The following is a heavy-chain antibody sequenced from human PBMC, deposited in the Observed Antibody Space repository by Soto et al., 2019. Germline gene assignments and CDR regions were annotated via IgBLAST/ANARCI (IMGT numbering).Heavy chain of an antibody. D-gene: IGHD6-13*01. V-gene: IGHV1-69*13. CDR3: ARVEAAESHT. CDR2: IIPIFGTA. Sequence: ASVKVSCKASGGTFSRYAISWVRQAPGQGLEWMGGIIPIFGTANYAQKFQGRVTITADESTSTAYMELSSLRSEDTAVYYCARVEAAESHTWGQGTLVTVSS. J-gene: IGHJ5*02. CDR1: GGTFSRYA.